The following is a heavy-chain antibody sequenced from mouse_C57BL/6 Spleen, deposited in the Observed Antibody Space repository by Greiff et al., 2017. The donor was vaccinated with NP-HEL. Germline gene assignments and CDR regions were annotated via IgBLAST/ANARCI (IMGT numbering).Heavy chain of an antibody. Sequence: VQLQQSGTVLARPGASVKMSCKTSGYTFTSYWMHWVKQRPGQGLEWIGAIYPGNSDTSYNQKFKGKAKLTAVTSASTAYMGLSSLTNEDSAAYYCTRGDCYGSSDPFAYWGQGTLVTVSA. CDR1: GYTFTSYW. D-gene: IGHD1-1*01. CDR3: TRGDCYGSSDPFAY. CDR2: IYPGNSDT. V-gene: IGHV1-5*01. J-gene: IGHJ3*01.